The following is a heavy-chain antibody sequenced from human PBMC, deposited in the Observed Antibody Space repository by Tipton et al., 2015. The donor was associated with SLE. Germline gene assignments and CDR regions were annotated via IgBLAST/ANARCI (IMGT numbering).Heavy chain of an antibody. CDR1: GYTFTRYY. CDR2: VNPDGGSI. CDR3: AKGDAFDI. J-gene: IGHJ3*02. Sequence: QSGAEVKKPGASVKVSCKASGYTFTRYYIHWVRQAPGQGLEWMGIVNPDGGSIRYAQKFQGRVTMTRDTSTTTVYMELSDLRSEDTAVYYCAKGDAFDIWGQGTVVTVSS. V-gene: IGHV1-46*01.